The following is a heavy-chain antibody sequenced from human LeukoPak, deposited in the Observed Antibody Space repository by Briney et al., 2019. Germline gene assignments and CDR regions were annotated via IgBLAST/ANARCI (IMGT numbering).Heavy chain of an antibody. D-gene: IGHD3-10*01. CDR2: IYTSGST. Sequence: SETLSLTCTVSGGSISSGSYYWSWIRQPAGKGLEWIGRIYTSGSTNYNPSPKSRVTISVDTSKNQFSLKLSSVTAADPAVYYCARAASYYYGSGSYYKDYYYYYMDVWGKGTTVTVSS. CDR1: GGSISSGSYY. J-gene: IGHJ6*03. CDR3: ARAASYYYGSGSYYKDYYYYYMDV. V-gene: IGHV4-61*02.